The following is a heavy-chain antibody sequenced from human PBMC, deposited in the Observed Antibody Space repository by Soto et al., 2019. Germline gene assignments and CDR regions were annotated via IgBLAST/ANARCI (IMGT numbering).Heavy chain of an antibody. Sequence: GESLKISCAASGFTFSSYSMNWVRQAPGKGLEWVSSISSSSSYIYYADSVKGRFTISRDNAKNSLYLQMNSLRAEDTAVYYCARDLGSTRNYYGMDVWGQGTTVTVSS. CDR3: ARDLGSTRNYYGMDV. V-gene: IGHV3-21*01. J-gene: IGHJ6*02. CDR2: ISSSSSYI. CDR1: GFTFSSYS. D-gene: IGHD3-16*01.